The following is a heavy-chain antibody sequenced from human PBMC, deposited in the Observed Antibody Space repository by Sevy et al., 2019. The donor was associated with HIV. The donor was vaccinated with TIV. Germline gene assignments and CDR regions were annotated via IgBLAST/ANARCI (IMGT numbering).Heavy chain of an antibody. Sequence: GGSLRLSCVASGFAFRSRAMSWVRQAPGKGLEWVAAISGGGGDTYYAPSVKGRFTISRDNSKDTLYLHLNSLRADDTAMFYCATVSRDYGDYLLAFWGQGTLVTVSS. J-gene: IGHJ4*02. CDR1: GFAFRSRA. V-gene: IGHV3-23*01. CDR2: ISGGGGDT. CDR3: ATVSRDYGDYLLAF. D-gene: IGHD4-17*01.